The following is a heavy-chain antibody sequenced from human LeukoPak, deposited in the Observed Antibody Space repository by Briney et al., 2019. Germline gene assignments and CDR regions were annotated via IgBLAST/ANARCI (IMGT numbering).Heavy chain of an antibody. CDR3: ARVFCSSTSCSLDY. CDR1: GGSISSYY. Sequence: SETLSLTCTVSGGSISSYYWSWIRQPAGKGLEWIGRIYTSGGTNYNPSLKSRVTMSVDTSKNQFSLKLSSVTAADTAVYYCARVFCSSTSCSLDYWGQGTLVTVSS. J-gene: IGHJ4*02. D-gene: IGHD2-2*01. V-gene: IGHV4-4*07. CDR2: IYTSGGT.